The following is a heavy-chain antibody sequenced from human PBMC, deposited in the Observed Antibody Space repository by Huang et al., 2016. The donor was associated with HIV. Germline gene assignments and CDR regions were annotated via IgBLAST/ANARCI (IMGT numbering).Heavy chain of an antibody. D-gene: IGHD1-7*01. J-gene: IGHJ5*02. CDR1: GYSFSDYA. CDR2: IDTKTGNA. Sequence: QVQLVQSGSEFKKPGASVRVSCRASGYSFSDYAGNWGRQAPGQGLAWKGWIDTKTGNATYVQGFRGRFVFSLDTSVKTAYLHISSLKTEDAAVYYCARDARELRDYLVRFNWFAPWGQGTLVTVSS. V-gene: IGHV7-4-1*02. CDR3: ARDARELRDYLVRFNWFAP.